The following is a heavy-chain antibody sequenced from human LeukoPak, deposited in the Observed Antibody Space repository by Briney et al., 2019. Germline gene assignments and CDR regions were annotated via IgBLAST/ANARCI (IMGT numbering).Heavy chain of an antibody. V-gene: IGHV3-23*01. CDR2: ISGSGGST. J-gene: IGHJ6*02. Sequence: TGGSLRLSCAASGFTFSSYAMNWVRQAPGKGLEWVSGISGSGGSTYYADSVKGRFTISRDNSKNTLYLHMNSLRAEDTAVYYCAKKADSSPYYYGLDVWGQGTTVTVSS. CDR1: GFTFSSYA. CDR3: AKKADSSPYYYGLDV. D-gene: IGHD6-13*01.